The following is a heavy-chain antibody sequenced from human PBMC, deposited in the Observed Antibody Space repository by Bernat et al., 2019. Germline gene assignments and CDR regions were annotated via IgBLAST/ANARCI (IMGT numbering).Heavy chain of an antibody. CDR3: ARDLWIQLWPPIFDL. CDR2: ISAYNGNT. V-gene: IGHV1-18*01. Sequence: QVQLVQSGAEVKKPGASVKVSCKASGYTFTSYGISWVRQAPGQGLEWMGWISAYNGNTNYALKLQGRVTMTTDTSTSTAYMELRSLRSDDTAVYYCARDLWIQLWPPIFDLWGRGTLVTVSS. D-gene: IGHD5-18*01. CDR1: GYTFTSYG. J-gene: IGHJ2*01.